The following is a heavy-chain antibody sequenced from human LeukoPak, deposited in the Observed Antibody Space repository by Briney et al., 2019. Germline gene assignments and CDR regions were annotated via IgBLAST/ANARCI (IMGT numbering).Heavy chain of an antibody. Sequence: GGSLRLSCAASGFTFSSYWMHWVRQAPGKGLVWVSHINGDGSTIRYAGSVEGRFTISRDNAKNTLYLQMNSLRAEDTAVYYCVRVAHSWGLGYWGQGNLVTVSS. V-gene: IGHV3-74*01. J-gene: IGHJ4*02. CDR3: VRVAHSWGLGY. D-gene: IGHD1-26*01. CDR2: INGDGSTI. CDR1: GFTFSSYW.